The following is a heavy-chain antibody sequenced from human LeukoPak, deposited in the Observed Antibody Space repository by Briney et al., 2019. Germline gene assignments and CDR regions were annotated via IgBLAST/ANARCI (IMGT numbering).Heavy chain of an antibody. CDR1: RITFSSYS. V-gene: IGHV3-48*02. CDR2: ISTSSSTI. Sequence: GGSLRLSCAASRITFSSYSMNWVRQAPGKGLEWVSYISTSSSTIYYADFVKGRFTISRDNAKNSLYLQMNSLRDEDTAVYYCARRHGDYLGGFEYWGQGTLVTVSS. J-gene: IGHJ4*02. D-gene: IGHD4-17*01. CDR3: ARRHGDYLGGFEY.